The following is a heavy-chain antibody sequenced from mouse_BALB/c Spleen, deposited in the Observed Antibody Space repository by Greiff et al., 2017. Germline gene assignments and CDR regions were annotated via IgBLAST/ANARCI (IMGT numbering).Heavy chain of an antibody. V-gene: IGHV5-6-2*01. D-gene: IGHD2-1*01. Sequence: EVQLVESGGGLVKLGGSLKLSCAASGFTFSSYYMSWVRQTPEKRLELVAAINSNGGSTYYPDTVKGRFTISRDNAKNTLYLQMSSLKSEDTALYYCARKGNYPFYAMDYWGQGTSVTVSS. CDR1: GFTFSSYY. CDR3: ARKGNYPFYAMDY. J-gene: IGHJ4*01. CDR2: INSNGGST.